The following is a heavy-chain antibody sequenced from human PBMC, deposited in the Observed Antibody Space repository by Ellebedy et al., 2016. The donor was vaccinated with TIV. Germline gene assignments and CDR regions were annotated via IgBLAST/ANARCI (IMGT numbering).Heavy chain of an antibody. J-gene: IGHJ5*02. CDR2: IDPSDGVT. CDR3: AREARGTGGFDP. CDR1: GYTFTNYY. Sequence: AASVKVSCKASGYTFTNYYIHWVRQAPGQGLEWMGIIDPSDGVTNYPQKFQGRVTMTRDTSTSTLYMQLISLRSEHTAVYYCAREARGTGGFDPWGQGTLVTVSS. V-gene: IGHV1-46*01. D-gene: IGHD2-8*02.